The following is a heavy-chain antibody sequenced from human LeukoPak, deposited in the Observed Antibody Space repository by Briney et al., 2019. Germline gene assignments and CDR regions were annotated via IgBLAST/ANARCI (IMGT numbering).Heavy chain of an antibody. V-gene: IGHV1-2*06. CDR1: GYTFADYF. Sequence: GASVKVSCKTSGYTFADYFIHWVRQAPGQGLEWMGRINANSGGTEYQQKFQGRVTMTRDTSISTAYVEVNWLISDDTAIYYCARDVSSTATWEFDYWGQGTLVTVFS. CDR3: ARDVSSTATWEFDY. J-gene: IGHJ4*02. D-gene: IGHD1-26*01. CDR2: INANSGGT.